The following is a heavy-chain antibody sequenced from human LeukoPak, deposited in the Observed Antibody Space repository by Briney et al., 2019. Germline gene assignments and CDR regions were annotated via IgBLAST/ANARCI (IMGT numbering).Heavy chain of an antibody. V-gene: IGHV4-39*01. J-gene: IGHJ4*02. CDR1: GGSFSSSSYY. D-gene: IGHD3-22*01. CDR2: IYYSGTT. CDR3: ARQEGYYESNSYQISYFDY. Sequence: KPSETLSLTCTVSGGSFSSSSYYWGWIRRPPGKGLEWIGSIYYSGTTYYNPSLKSRVTISVDASKNQFSLRLSSVTAADTAVYYCARQEGYYESNSYQISYFDYWAQGTLVTVSS.